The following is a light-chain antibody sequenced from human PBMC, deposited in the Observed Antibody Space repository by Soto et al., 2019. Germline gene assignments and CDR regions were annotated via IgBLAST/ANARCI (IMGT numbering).Light chain of an antibody. Sequence: QSALTQRASVSGSPGQSITISCTGTSSDVGGYNYVSWYQQHPGKAPKLMIYEVSNRPSGVSNRFSGSKSGNTASLTISGLQAEDEADYHCSSYTRSSTLYVFGTGTKLTVL. CDR2: EVS. V-gene: IGLV2-14*01. J-gene: IGLJ1*01. CDR3: SSYTRSSTLYV. CDR1: SSDVGGYNY.